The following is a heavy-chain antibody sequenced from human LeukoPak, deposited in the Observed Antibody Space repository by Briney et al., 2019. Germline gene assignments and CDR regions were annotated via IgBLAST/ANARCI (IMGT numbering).Heavy chain of an antibody. CDR3: ASYYRGYDWGDY. CDR2: ISGSGGST. V-gene: IGHV3-23*01. J-gene: IGHJ4*02. D-gene: IGHD5-12*01. CDR1: GFTFSSYA. Sequence: GGSLRLSCAASGFTFSSYAMSWVRQAPGKGLEWASTISGSGGSTYYADSVKGRFTISRDNAKNSLYLQMNSLRAEDTAVYYCASYYRGYDWGDYWGQGTLVTVSS.